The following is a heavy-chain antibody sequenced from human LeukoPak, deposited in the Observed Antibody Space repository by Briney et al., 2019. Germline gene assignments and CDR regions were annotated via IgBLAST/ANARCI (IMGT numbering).Heavy chain of an antibody. CDR1: GGSFSGYY. CDR2: INHSGST. J-gene: IGHJ4*02. D-gene: IGHD3-10*01. CDR3: ARDGYYGSGSYYPYYFDY. V-gene: IGHV4-34*01. Sequence: PSETLSLTCVVYGGSFSGYYWSWIRQPPGKGLEWIGEINHSGSTNYNPSLKSRVTISVDTSKNQFSLKLSSVTAADTAVYYCARDGYYGSGSYYPYYFDYWGQGTLVTVSS.